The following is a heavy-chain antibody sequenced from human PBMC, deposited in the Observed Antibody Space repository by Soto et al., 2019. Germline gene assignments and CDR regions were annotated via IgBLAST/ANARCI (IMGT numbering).Heavy chain of an antibody. CDR3: ARDDGLSSTNVKAFDI. CDR1: GFTFSRYY. D-gene: IGHD2-2*01. Sequence: PGGSLRLSCAASGFTFSRYYMNWVGQSPGKGLEWVSSISTTSTYTHYADSLKGRFTISRDNAKKLLYLQMDSLRAEDTAVYYCARDDGLSSTNVKAFDIWGQGTKVTVSS. V-gene: IGHV3-21*01. CDR2: ISTTSTYT. J-gene: IGHJ3*02.